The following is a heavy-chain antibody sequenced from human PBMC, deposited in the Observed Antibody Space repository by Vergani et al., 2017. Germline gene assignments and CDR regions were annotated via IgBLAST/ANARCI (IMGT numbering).Heavy chain of an antibody. CDR3: ARGWRDCSSTSCSYYFDY. D-gene: IGHD2-2*01. CDR1: GYTFTSYD. CDR2: MNPNSGNT. V-gene: IGHV1-8*01. Sequence: VQLVESGAEVKKPGASVKVSCKASGYTFTSYDINWVRQATGQGLEWMGWMNPNSGNTGYAQKFQGRVTMTRNTSISTAYMELSSLRSEDTAVYYGARGWRDCSSTSCSYYFDYWGQGTLVTVSS. J-gene: IGHJ4*02.